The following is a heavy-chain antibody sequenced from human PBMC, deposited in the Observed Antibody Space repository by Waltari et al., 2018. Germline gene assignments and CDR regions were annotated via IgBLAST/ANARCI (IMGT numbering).Heavy chain of an antibody. CDR1: GFSVSSYW. CDR2: ITQDGREK. CDR3: ARANSGSYSDQYYYYGMDV. V-gene: IGHV3-7*01. J-gene: IGHJ6*02. D-gene: IGHD1-26*01. Sequence: EVQLVESGGGLVQPGGSLRLSCEASGFSVSSYWMSWVRQAPGKGMEWVANITQDGREKYYVDSVKGRFTISRDNAKNSLYLQMNSLRAEDTAVYYCARANSGSYSDQYYYYGMDVWGQGTTVTVSS.